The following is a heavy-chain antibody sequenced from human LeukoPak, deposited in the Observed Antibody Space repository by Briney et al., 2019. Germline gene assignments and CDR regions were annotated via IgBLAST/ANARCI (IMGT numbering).Heavy chain of an antibody. D-gene: IGHD3-22*01. CDR2: IYHSGRP. Sequence: SETLSLTCTVSGYSISSGYYWGWIRQPPGKGLEWIGTIYHSGRPYYNPSLKSRVTISVDTSKNQFSLKLSSVTAADTAVYYCARATYYYDSSGYSYGNWVDPWGQGTLVTVSS. CDR1: GYSISSGYY. CDR3: ARATYYYDSSGYSYGNWVDP. J-gene: IGHJ5*02. V-gene: IGHV4-38-2*02.